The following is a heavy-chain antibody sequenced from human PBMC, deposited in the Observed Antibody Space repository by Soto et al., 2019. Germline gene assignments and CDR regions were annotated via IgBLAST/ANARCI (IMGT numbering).Heavy chain of an antibody. CDR3: ARDTGYCGGDCYSGFGY. J-gene: IGHJ4*02. V-gene: IGHV4-59*01. D-gene: IGHD2-21*02. CDR1: GGSISSYY. CDR2: IYYSGST. Sequence: SETLSLTCTVSGGSISSYYWSWIRQPPEKGLEWIGYIYYSGSTNYNPSLKSRVTISVDTSKNQFSLKLSSVTAADTAVYYCARDTGYCGGDCYSGFGYWGQGTLVTVSS.